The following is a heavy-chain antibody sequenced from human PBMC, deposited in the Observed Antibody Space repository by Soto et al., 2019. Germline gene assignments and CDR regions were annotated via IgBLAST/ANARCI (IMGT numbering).Heavy chain of an antibody. D-gene: IGHD4-17*01. CDR1: GGSISSYY. J-gene: IGHJ3*02. CDR2: IYYSGST. Sequence: SETLSLTCTVSGGSISSYYWSWIRQPPGKGLEWIGYIYYSGSTNYNPSLKSRVTISVDTSKNQFSLKLSSVTAADTAVYYCARDRAVTQSAAFDIWGQGTMVTVSS. V-gene: IGHV4-59*01. CDR3: ARDRAVTQSAAFDI.